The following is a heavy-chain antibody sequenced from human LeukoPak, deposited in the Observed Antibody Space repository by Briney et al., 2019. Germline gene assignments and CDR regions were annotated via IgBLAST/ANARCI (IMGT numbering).Heavy chain of an antibody. CDR3: ARGRVRVSPGTGYFDS. D-gene: IGHD2-15*01. CDR2: INHGGTT. V-gene: IGHV4-34*01. Sequence: SETLSLTCGLSGGSLSGYNWNWIRQTSLKGQEWIGEINHGGTTHYNPSLESRVIISIDTFKSQFSLILNSVTAADTAVFYCARGRVRVSPGTGYFDSWSQGAQVIVSS. CDR1: GGSLSGYN. J-gene: IGHJ4*02.